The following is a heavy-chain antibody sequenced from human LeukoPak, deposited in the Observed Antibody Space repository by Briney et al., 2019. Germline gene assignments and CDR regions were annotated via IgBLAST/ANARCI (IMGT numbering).Heavy chain of an antibody. CDR1: GFTFRSFT. J-gene: IGHJ3*02. CDR2: ISSDSTTI. Sequence: GGSLRLSCAASGFTFRSFTMNWVRQAPGKGLEWISYISSDSTTIYYADSVKGRFTISRDDARNSLYLQMNSLRAEDTAVYYCVRDQGYYDFWSGPRDAFDIWGQGTMVTVSS. D-gene: IGHD3-3*01. CDR3: VRDQGYYDFWSGPRDAFDI. V-gene: IGHV3-48*01.